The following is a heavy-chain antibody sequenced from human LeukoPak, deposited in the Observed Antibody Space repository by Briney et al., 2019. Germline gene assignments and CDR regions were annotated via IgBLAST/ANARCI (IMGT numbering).Heavy chain of an antibody. CDR2: IYSGGNT. Sequence: GGSLRLSCAASGLTVSSNCMSWVRQAPGKGLEWVSFIYSGGNTYYADSVKGRFTISRDNSKNTVHLQMNSLRAEDTAVYYCAREEWLRFSFGAFDIWGQGTMVTVSS. CDR3: AREEWLRFSFGAFDI. CDR1: GLTVSSNC. J-gene: IGHJ3*02. V-gene: IGHV3-53*01. D-gene: IGHD5-12*01.